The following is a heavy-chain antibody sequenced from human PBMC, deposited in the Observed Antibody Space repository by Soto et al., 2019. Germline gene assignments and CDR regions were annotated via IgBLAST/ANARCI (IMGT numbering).Heavy chain of an antibody. D-gene: IGHD3-22*01. V-gene: IGHV3-30-3*01. CDR1: GFTFSSYA. Sequence: GGSLRLSCAASGFTFSSYAMHWVRQAPGKGLEWVAVISYDGSNKYYADSVKGRFTISRDNSKNTLYLQMNSLRAEDTAVYYCARDIYYYDSSGYQKSYYYYGMDVWGQGTTVTVSS. CDR3: ARDIYYYDSSGYQKSYYYYGMDV. J-gene: IGHJ6*02. CDR2: ISYDGSNK.